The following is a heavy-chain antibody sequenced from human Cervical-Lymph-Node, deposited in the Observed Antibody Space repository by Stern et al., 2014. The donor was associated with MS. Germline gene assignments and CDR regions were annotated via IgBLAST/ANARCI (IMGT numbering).Heavy chain of an antibody. Sequence: EVQLVESGAEVKKPGESLKISCKGSGYSFITYSIGWVRQMPGKGLEWMGVIYPVDSDARYSPSFQGQVPISADKSISTAYLQWSSLKASDTAIYYCARMSRRCFDYWGQGTLVTVSP. J-gene: IGHJ4*02. CDR3: ARMSRRCFDY. CDR2: IYPVDSDA. V-gene: IGHV5-51*01. D-gene: IGHD4-17*01. CDR1: GYSFITYS.